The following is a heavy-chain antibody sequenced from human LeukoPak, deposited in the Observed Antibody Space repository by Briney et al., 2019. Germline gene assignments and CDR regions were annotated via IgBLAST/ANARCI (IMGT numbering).Heavy chain of an antibody. J-gene: IGHJ4*02. D-gene: IGHD6-19*01. CDR1: GYSFTSYW. Sequence: GESLKISCKGSGYSFTSYWIGWVRQMPGKGLEWMGIIYPGDSDTRYSPSFQGQVTTSADKSISTAYLQRSSLKASDTAMYYCARHGLAVGSGFNYFDYWGQGTLVTVSS. CDR2: IYPGDSDT. CDR3: ARHGLAVGSGFNYFDY. V-gene: IGHV5-51*01.